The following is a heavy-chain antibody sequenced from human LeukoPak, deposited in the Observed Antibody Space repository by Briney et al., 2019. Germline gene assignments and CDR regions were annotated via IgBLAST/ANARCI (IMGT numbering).Heavy chain of an antibody. D-gene: IGHD2-2*01. Sequence: ASVKVSCKASGYTFTCYGISWVRQAPGQGLEWMGWISAYNGNTNYAQKLQGRVTMTTDTSTSTAYMELRSLRSDDTAVYYCARYHIYYYYMDVWGKGTTVTVSS. V-gene: IGHV1-18*01. CDR3: ARYHIYYYYMDV. CDR1: GYTFTCYG. CDR2: ISAYNGNT. J-gene: IGHJ6*03.